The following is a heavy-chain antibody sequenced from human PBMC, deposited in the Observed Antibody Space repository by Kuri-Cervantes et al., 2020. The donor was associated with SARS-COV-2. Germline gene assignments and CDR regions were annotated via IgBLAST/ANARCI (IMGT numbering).Heavy chain of an antibody. CDR1: GYTFTSYG. CDR3: ARGWRVLRFLEWFDYDAFDI. V-gene: IGHV1-18*01. CDR2: ISAYNGNT. J-gene: IGHJ3*02. Sequence: ASVKVSCKASGYTFTSYGISWVRQAPGQGLEWMGWISAYNGNTNYAQKLQGRVTMTTDTSTSTAYMELSSLRSEDTAVYYCARGWRVLRFLEWFDYDAFDIRGQGTMVTVSS. D-gene: IGHD3-3*01.